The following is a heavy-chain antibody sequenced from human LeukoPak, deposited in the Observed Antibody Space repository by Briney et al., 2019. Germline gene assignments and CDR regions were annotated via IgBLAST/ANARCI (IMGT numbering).Heavy chain of an antibody. V-gene: IGHV4-59*12. CDR3: ARGGWGQFDY. CDR1: GGSISSYY. J-gene: IGHJ4*02. D-gene: IGHD7-27*01. CDR2: IYYSGST. Sequence: SETLSLTCTVSGGSISSYYWSWIRQPPGKGLEWIGYIYYSGSTNYNPSLKSRVTISVDTSKNQFSLKLSSVTAADTAVYYCARGGWGQFDYWGQGTLVTVSS.